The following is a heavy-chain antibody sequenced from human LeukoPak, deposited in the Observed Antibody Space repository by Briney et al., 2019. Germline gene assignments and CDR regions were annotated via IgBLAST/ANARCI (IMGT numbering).Heavy chain of an antibody. J-gene: IGHJ3*02. CDR3: ARRNDFDI. CDR1: GCSITGYH. V-gene: IGHV4-4*08. CDR2: IYSSGST. Sequence: SETLSLTCTVSGCSITGYHWSWIRQPPGKGLEWIGYIYSSGSTEYKPSLKSRATISADTSKNQFSLKLTSMTAADTAIYYCARRNDFDIWGQGTMVTVSS.